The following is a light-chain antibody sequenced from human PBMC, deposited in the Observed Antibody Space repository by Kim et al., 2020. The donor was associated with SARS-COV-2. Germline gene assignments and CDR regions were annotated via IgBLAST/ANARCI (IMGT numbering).Light chain of an antibody. Sequence: DIQMTQSPSTLSASVGDRVTITCRASQSISSWLAWYQQKPGKAPKLLIYKASSLESGVPSRFSGSGSGSEFTLTISSLQPDDAATYYCQQYNSYPYTFGQGTKLEIK. V-gene: IGKV1-5*03. CDR3: QQYNSYPYT. CDR1: QSISSW. J-gene: IGKJ2*01. CDR2: KAS.